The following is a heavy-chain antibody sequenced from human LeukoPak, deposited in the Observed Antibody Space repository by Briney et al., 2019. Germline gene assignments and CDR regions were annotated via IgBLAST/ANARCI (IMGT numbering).Heavy chain of an antibody. CDR2: IYYSGST. Sequence: SETLSLTCTVSGGSISSSSYYWGWIRQLPGKGLEWIGSIYYSGSTYYNPSLKSRVTISVDTSKNQFSLKLSSVTAADTAVYYCARDQRDYYYYYYMDVWGKGTTVTISS. V-gene: IGHV4-39*02. J-gene: IGHJ6*03. CDR1: GGSISSSSYY. CDR3: ARDQRDYYYYYYMDV.